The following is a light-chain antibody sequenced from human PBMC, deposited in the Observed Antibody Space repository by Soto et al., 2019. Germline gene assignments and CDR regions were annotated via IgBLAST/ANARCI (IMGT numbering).Light chain of an antibody. Sequence: EIVLTQSPVTLSLSPGDRATLSCRASRSVNNLVAWSQEKPGQAPSLLNYDASNRDYDIPDRFSGSGSGTDFTLTISSLEPEDFAVYYCHQRAGWPPTFGGGTRVEIK. CDR3: HQRAGWPPT. CDR2: DAS. J-gene: IGKJ4*01. CDR1: RSVNNL. V-gene: IGKV3-11*01.